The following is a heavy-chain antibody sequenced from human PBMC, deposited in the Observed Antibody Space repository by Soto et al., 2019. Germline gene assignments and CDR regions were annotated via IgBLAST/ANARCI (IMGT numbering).Heavy chain of an antibody. CDR1: GYTFSRYG. J-gene: IGHJ6*02. CDR2: INTNNGDT. CDR3: VRDEYGGDSGYYGMDV. Sequence: QVHLVQSGAEVKKPGASVKVSCKASGYTFSRYGMTWVRQAPGEGLEWLGWINTNNGDTSYAQKVQIRVTLTTDTSTNTAYMELKSLRSDDTAVYYCVRDEYGGDSGYYGMDVWGQGTTVTVSS. V-gene: IGHV1-18*01. D-gene: IGHD2-21*02.